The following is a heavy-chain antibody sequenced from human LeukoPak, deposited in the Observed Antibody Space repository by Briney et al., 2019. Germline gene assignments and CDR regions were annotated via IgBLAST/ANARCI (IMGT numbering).Heavy chain of an antibody. CDR3: ARAQWLVPVYFDY. Sequence: GASVKVSCKASGYTFTSYGISWVRQAPGHRLEWMGWISAYNGNTNSAKTLQARVTMTTDTSTSTADMELRSLRSDETAVYYCARAQWLVPVYFDYWGQGTLVTVPS. V-gene: IGHV1-18*01. J-gene: IGHJ4*02. D-gene: IGHD6-19*01. CDR1: GYTFTSYG. CDR2: ISAYNGNT.